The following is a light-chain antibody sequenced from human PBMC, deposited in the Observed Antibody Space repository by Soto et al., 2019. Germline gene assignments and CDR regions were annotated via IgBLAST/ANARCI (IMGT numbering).Light chain of an antibody. CDR2: GAS. CDR1: QSVNNN. Sequence: EIILTQSPASLSVSPGERATLSCRASQSVNNNLAWYQQKPGQAPRLLIYGASTRATGIPGRFRGSGSGTEFPLTITRLQSEDFAVYFCQQYNNLPPDTFGQGTKLEIK. J-gene: IGKJ2*01. V-gene: IGKV3-15*01. CDR3: QQYNNLPPDT.